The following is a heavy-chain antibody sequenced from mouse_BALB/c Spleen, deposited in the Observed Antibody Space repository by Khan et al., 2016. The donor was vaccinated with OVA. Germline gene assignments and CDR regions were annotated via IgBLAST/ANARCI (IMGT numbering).Heavy chain of an antibody. CDR2: IWSDGST. CDR1: GFSLTNYG. CDR3: ARQPYYHYNIMDY. D-gene: IGHD2-4*01. J-gene: IGHJ4*01. Sequence: QVQLKQSGPGLVAPSQSLSITCTISGFSLTNYGVHWVRQPPGKGLEWLVVIWSDGSTTYNSALKSRLTISKDNSKSQVFLKVNSLQTDDTAMYFCARQPYYHYNIMDYGGQGTSGTVSS. V-gene: IGHV2-6-1*01.